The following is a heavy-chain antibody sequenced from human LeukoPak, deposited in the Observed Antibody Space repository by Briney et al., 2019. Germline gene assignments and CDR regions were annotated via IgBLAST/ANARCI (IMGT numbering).Heavy chain of an antibody. CDR1: GGSISNYY. CDR2: IYYSGST. Sequence: SETLSLTCTVSGGSISNYYWSWIRQPPGKGLEWIGYIYYSGSTNYNPSLKSRVTISVDTSKNQFSLKLSSMTAADTAVYYCVIKAGYWGQGTLVTVSS. CDR3: VIKAGY. J-gene: IGHJ4*02. V-gene: IGHV4-59*01.